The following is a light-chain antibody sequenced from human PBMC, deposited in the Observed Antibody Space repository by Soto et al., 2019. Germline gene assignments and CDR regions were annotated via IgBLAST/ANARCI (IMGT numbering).Light chain of an antibody. V-gene: IGKV3-20*01. J-gene: IGKJ4*01. Sequence: EIVFTQAPGTLSLSPGERATLSCRASQSVSSNYLAWYQRKPGQAPRLLIYGASSRATGIPDRFSGSGSGTDFTLTISRLEPEDFAVYYCQQYGSSPKLTFGGGTKVEIK. CDR2: GAS. CDR3: QQYGSSPKLT. CDR1: QSVSSNY.